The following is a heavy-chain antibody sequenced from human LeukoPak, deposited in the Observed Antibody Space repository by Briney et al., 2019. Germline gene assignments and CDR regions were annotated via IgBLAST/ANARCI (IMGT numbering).Heavy chain of an antibody. CDR1: GYTFTNYG. CDR2: INPYNGNT. J-gene: IGHJ5*02. CDR3: ATEGGWQPTDYGDHVS. V-gene: IGHV1-18*01. Sequence: ASVKVSCKASGYTFTNYGITWVRQAPGQGLEWMGWINPYNGNTNYAQKLHNRVTMTTDTSTSTPYIELRSLISDDTALYYCATEGGWQPTDYGDHVSWGEGTLVTVSS. D-gene: IGHD4-17*01.